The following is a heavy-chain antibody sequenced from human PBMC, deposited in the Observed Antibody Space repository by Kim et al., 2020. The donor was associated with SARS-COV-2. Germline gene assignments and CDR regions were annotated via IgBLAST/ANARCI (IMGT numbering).Heavy chain of an antibody. CDR3: AKDRRTGYYIPDAFDI. J-gene: IGHJ3*02. CDR2: ISWNSGSI. CDR1: GFTFDDYA. Sequence: GGSLRLSCAASGFTFDDYAMHWVRQAPGKGLEWVSGISWNSGSIGYADSVKGRFTISIDNAKNSLYLQMNSLRAEDTALYYCAKDRRTGYYIPDAFDIWG. D-gene: IGHD3-9*01. V-gene: IGHV3-9*01.